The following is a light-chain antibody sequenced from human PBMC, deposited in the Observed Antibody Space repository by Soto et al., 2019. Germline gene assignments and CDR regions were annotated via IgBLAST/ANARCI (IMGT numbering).Light chain of an antibody. CDR3: LQDFDYPRT. CDR2: AAS. CDR1: QGIRNE. J-gene: IGKJ1*01. Sequence: ATQMTQSPSSLSASVGDTVTITCRASQGIRNELAWYQQAPGKAPKLLIYAASSVQSGVPSRFSGSGSDTDFTLTTSSLQPEDFATYYCLQDFDYPRTFGQGTKVDIK. V-gene: IGKV1-6*01.